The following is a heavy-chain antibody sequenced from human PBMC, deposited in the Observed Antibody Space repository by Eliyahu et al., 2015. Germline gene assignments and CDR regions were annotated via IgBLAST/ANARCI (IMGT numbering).Heavy chain of an antibody. J-gene: IGHJ4*02. V-gene: IGHV4-34*01. CDR2: INHSGST. CDR1: GGSFSGYY. D-gene: IGHD6-19*01. Sequence: QVQLQQWGAGLLKPSETLSLTCAVXGGSFSGYYWSWIRQPPGKGLEWIGEINHSGSTNYNPSLKSRVTISVDTSKNQFSLKLSSVTAADTAVYYCARVAPYTSGWSDYWGQGTLVTVSS. CDR3: ARVAPYTSGWSDY.